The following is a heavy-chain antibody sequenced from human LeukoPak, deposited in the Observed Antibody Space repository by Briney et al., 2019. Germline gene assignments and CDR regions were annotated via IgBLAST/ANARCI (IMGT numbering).Heavy chain of an antibody. Sequence: GGSLRLSCATSGFTFSTYGMHWVRQAPGKGLEWVAFIRYDGSNKYYTDSVKGRFTISRDNSKNTLYLQVNSLRAEDTAVYYCARDPYSGTYGDTYYYYMDVWGKGTTVTISS. J-gene: IGHJ6*03. CDR2: IRYDGSNK. CDR3: ARDPYSGTYGDTYYYYMDV. V-gene: IGHV3-30*02. D-gene: IGHD1-26*01. CDR1: GFTFSTYG.